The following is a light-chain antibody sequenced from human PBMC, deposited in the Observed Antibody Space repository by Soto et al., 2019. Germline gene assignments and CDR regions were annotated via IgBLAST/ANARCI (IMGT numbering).Light chain of an antibody. CDR2: AAS. V-gene: IGKV1-39*01. CDR1: QSISSY. Sequence: DIQMPQSPSSLSASVGDRVTITCRASQSISSYLNWYQQKPGKAPKLLIYAASSLQSGVPSRFSGSGSGTDFTLTISSLQPEDFATYYCQQSYSTRWTFGQGTKVEIK. CDR3: QQSYSTRWT. J-gene: IGKJ1*01.